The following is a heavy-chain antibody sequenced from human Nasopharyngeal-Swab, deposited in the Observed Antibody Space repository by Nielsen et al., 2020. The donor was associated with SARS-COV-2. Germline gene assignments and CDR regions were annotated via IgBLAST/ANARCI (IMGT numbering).Heavy chain of an antibody. CDR3: ARVKQSGSYYYGMDY. CDR2: IYHSGST. J-gene: IGHJ4*02. D-gene: IGHD1-26*01. V-gene: IGHV4-38-2*02. Sequence: RQAPGKGLEWIGSIYHSGSTYYNPSLKSRVTISVDTSKNQFSLKLSSVTAADTAVYYCARVKQSGSYYYGMDYWGQGTRVTVSS.